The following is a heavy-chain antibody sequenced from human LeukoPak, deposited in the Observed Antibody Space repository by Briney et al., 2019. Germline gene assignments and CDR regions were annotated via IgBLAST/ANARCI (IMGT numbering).Heavy chain of an antibody. Sequence: PGGSLRLSCAASGFTFTSHSMNWVRQAPGKGLEWVSSIGSRSTSIYYADSVQGRFTISRDNAKNSLYLQMNSLRAEDTAVYYCARESSESFDIWGQGTMVTVSS. CDR1: GFTFTSHS. CDR3: ARESSESFDI. V-gene: IGHV3-21*01. J-gene: IGHJ3*02. D-gene: IGHD6-25*01. CDR2: IGSRSTSI.